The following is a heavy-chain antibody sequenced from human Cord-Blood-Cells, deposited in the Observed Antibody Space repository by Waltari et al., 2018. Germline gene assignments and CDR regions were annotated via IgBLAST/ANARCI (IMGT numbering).Heavy chain of an antibody. V-gene: IGHV3-21*01. J-gene: IGHJ3*02. CDR2: ISSSSSYI. CDR3: ASKLTGDSAFDI. Sequence: EVQLVVSVVGLVEPGGSLRRPCSASCFPLPRYSLNLLRQAPGKGLGWVSTISSSSSYIYYADSVKGRFTISRDNAKNSLYLQMNSLRAEDTAVYYCASKLTGDSAFDIWGQGTMVTVSS. CDR1: CFPLPRYS. D-gene: IGHD7-27*01.